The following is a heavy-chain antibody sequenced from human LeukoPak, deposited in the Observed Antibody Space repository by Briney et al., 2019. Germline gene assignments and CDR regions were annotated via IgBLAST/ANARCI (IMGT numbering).Heavy chain of an antibody. CDR1: GGSFSGYY. CDR3: ARGRRGIAAAGRGLYFDY. CDR2: INHSGST. V-gene: IGHV4-34*01. J-gene: IGHJ4*02. Sequence: SETLSLTCAVYGGSFSGYYWSWIRQPPGKGLEWIGEINHSGSTNYNPSLKSRVTISVDTSKNQFSLKLSSVTAADTAVYYCARGRRGIAAAGRGLYFDYWGQGTLVTASS. D-gene: IGHD6-13*01.